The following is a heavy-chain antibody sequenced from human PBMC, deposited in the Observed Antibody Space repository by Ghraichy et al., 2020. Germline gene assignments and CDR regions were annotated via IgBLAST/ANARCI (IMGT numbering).Heavy chain of an antibody. V-gene: IGHV3-21*01. Sequence: GGSLRLSCAASGFTFSSYSMNWVRQAPGKGLEWVSSISSSSYIYYADSVKGRFTISRDNAKNSLYLQMNSLRAEDTAVYYCARGGSSSSWSKGDYWGQGTLVTVSS. CDR1: GFTFSSYS. D-gene: IGHD6-13*01. J-gene: IGHJ4*02. CDR3: ARGGSSSSWSKGDY. CDR2: ISSSSYI.